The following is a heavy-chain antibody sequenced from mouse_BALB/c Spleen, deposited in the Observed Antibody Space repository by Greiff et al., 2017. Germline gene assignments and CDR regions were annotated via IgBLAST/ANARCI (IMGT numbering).Heavy chain of an antibody. CDR2: ISNGGGST. D-gene: IGHD2-4*01. V-gene: IGHV5-12-2*01. CDR1: GFTFSSYT. Sequence: DVMLVESGGGLVQPGGSLKLSCAASGFTFSSYTMSWVRQTPEKRLEWVAYISNGGGSTYYPDTVKGRFTISRDNAKNTLYLQMSSLKSEDTAMYCCARQGDYDAYYAMDYWGQGTSVTVSS. J-gene: IGHJ4*01. CDR3: ARQGDYDAYYAMDY.